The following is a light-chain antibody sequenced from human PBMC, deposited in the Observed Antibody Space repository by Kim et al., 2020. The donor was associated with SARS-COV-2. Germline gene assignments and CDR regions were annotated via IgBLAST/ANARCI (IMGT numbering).Light chain of an antibody. CDR2: EVN. V-gene: IGLV2-23*02. J-gene: IGLJ3*02. CDR3: SSYAGSGRGV. CDR1: NSDVGTYTL. Sequence: QSALTQPASVSGSPGQSITISCTGTNSDVGTYTLVSWYQQHTGKAPKLMIYEVNNRPSGVSDRFSGSKSGNTASLTISGLQAEDEADYYCSSYAGSGRGVFGGGTQLTVL.